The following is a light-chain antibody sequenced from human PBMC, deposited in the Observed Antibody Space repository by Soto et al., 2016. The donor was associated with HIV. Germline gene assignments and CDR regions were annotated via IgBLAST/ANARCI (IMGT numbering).Light chain of an antibody. CDR2: DAT. Sequence: DFLMTQSPSSLSASVGDRVTITCRASQYIRTSLNWYQHKPGTAPKLLISDATTLQSGVPSRFSGRGSATDFTLTIDSLQPEDFAIYYCQESYTSLWTFGPGTRVEIK. CDR1: QYIRTS. V-gene: IGKV1-39*01. CDR3: QESYTSLWT. J-gene: IGKJ1*01.